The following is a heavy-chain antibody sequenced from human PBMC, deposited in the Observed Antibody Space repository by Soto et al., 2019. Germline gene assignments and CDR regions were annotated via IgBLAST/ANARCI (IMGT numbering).Heavy chain of an antibody. CDR1: GGSISSGDYY. V-gene: IGHV4-31*03. J-gene: IGHJ4*02. CDR3: ARVIVAPHLHFVY. D-gene: IGHD5-12*01. CDR2: IYYSGST. Sequence: PSETLSLTCTVSGGSISSGDYYWSWIRQHPGKGLEWIGYIYYSGSTYYNPSLKSRVTISVDTSKNQFSLKLSSVTAADTAVYYCARVIVAPHLHFVYWGQGTLVTVSS.